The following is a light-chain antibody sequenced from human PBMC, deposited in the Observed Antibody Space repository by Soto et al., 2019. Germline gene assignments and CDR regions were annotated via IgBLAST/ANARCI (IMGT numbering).Light chain of an antibody. CDR3: QQRSTT. V-gene: IGKV3-11*01. CDR2: DAS. J-gene: IGKJ5*01. Sequence: DSVLPQSHGPLSLAPGSRSHLSCRASQSVSSYLAWYQQKPGQAPRLLIYDASNRANGIPASFSGSGSGTDFTLTISSLEPEEVAVYYWQQRSTTFGKGTRLEIK. CDR1: QSVSSY.